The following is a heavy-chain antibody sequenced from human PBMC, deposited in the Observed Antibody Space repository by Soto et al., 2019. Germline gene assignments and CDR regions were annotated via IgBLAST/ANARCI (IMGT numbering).Heavy chain of an antibody. V-gene: IGHV1-3*01. CDR2: INAGNGNT. CDR3: ARDPDYGDYGTAPADDY. CDR1: GYTFTSYA. D-gene: IGHD4-17*01. J-gene: IGHJ4*02. Sequence: GASVKVSCKASGYTFTSYAMHWVRQAPGQRLEWMGWINAGNGNTKYSQKFQGRVTITRDTSASTAYMELSSLRSENTAVYYCARDPDYGDYGTAPADDYWGQGALVTVYS.